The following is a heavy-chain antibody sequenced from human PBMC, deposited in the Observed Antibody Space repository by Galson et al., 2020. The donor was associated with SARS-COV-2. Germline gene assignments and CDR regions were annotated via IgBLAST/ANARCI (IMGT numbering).Heavy chain of an antibody. V-gene: IGHV1-8*01. CDR1: GYTFTSYD. D-gene: IGHD3-3*01. CDR3: ARGAILRFLEWLTNYYYYYMDV. J-gene: IGHJ6*03. Sequence: ASVKVSCKASGYTFTSYDINWVRQATGQGLEWMGWMNPNSGNTGYAQKFQGRVTMTRNTSISTAYMKLSSLRSEDTAVYYCARGAILRFLEWLTNYYYYYMDVWGKGTTVTVSS. CDR2: MNPNSGNT.